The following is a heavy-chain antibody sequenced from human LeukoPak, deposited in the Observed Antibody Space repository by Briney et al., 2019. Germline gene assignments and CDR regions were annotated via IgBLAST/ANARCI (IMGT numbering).Heavy chain of an antibody. CDR3: AKDMNSYGSGSSYNPWGPFDS. CDR1: GFTFHNYA. J-gene: IGHJ4*02. CDR2: ISWYSGNT. D-gene: IGHD3-10*01. V-gene: IGHV3-9*01. Sequence: GGPLRLSCAASGFTFHNYAMHWVRQAPGKGLEWLSGISWYSGNTGFADSVKGRFTISRDNAENSLYLQMNSLRPEDTALYYCAKDMNSYGSGSSYNPWGPFDSWGQGTLVTVSS.